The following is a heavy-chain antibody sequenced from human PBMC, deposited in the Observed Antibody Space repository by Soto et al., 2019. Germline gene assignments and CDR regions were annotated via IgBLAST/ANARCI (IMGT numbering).Heavy chain of an antibody. CDR3: ARRRGSTSCIDY. CDR1: GGSFSGYY. CDR2: INHSGST. Sequence: SETLSLTCAVYGGSFSGYYWSWIRQPPGKGLEWIGEINHSGSTNYNPSLKSRVTISVDTSKNQFSLKLSSVTAADTAVYYCARRRGSTSCIDYWGQGTLVTVSS. D-gene: IGHD2-2*01. J-gene: IGHJ4*02. V-gene: IGHV4-34*01.